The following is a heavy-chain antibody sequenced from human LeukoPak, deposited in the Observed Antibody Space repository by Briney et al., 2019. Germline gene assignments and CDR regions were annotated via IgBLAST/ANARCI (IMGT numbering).Heavy chain of an antibody. V-gene: IGHV4-38-2*01. CDR3: ARRVVEYYDSSGSYYLDY. CDR1: GYSISSGYY. D-gene: IGHD3-22*01. CDR2: IYHSGST. Sequence: SETLSLTCAVSGYSISSGYYWGWIRQPPGKGLEWIGSIYHSGSTYYNPSLKSRVTISIDTSKNQFSLKLSSVTAADTAVYYCARRVVEYYDSSGSYYLDYWGQGTLVTVSS. J-gene: IGHJ4*02.